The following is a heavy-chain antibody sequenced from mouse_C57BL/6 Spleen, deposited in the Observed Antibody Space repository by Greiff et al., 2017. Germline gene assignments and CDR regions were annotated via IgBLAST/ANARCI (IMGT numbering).Heavy chain of an antibody. D-gene: IGHD2-4*01. J-gene: IGHJ2*01. Sequence: VQLQQSGAELVRPGASVKLSCKASGYTFTDYYINWVKQRPGQGLEWIARIYPGSGNTYYNEKFKGKATLTAEKSSSTAYMQLSSLTSEDSAVYFCARGGDDYGGFDYWGQGTTLTVSS. CDR2: IYPGSGNT. V-gene: IGHV1-76*01. CDR1: GYTFTDYY. CDR3: ARGGDDYGGFDY.